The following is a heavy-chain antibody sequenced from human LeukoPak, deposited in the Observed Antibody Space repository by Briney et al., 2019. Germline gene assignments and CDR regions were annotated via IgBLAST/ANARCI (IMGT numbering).Heavy chain of an antibody. Sequence: GGSLRLSCAASGFTVSSNYMSWVRQAPGKGLEWVSYISSSGSTIYYADSVKGRFTISRDNAKNSLYLQMNSLRAEDTAVHYCASLYSSGWYDYFDYWGQGTLVTVSS. J-gene: IGHJ4*02. D-gene: IGHD6-19*01. CDR2: ISSSGSTI. V-gene: IGHV3-11*01. CDR1: GFTVSSNY. CDR3: ASLYSSGWYDYFDY.